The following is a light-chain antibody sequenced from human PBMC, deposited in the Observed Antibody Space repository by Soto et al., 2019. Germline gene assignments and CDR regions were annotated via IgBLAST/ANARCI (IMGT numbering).Light chain of an antibody. CDR3: QQAASFPIT. J-gene: IGKJ5*01. CDR1: QGVSTW. CDR2: TAS. Sequence: DIQMTQSPSSVSASVGDRVTITCRASQGVSTWLAWYQQKPGKAPNLLIYTASSLQSGVPSRFSGSGSGTDFTLTINGLQPEDFATYYCQQAASFPITFGQRTRLENK. V-gene: IGKV1-12*01.